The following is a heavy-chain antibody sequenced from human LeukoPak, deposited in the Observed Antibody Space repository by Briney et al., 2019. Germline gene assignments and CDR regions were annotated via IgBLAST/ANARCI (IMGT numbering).Heavy chain of an antibody. D-gene: IGHD3/OR15-3a*01. V-gene: IGHV3-7*01. J-gene: IGHJ4*02. CDR2: IKQDGSVK. CDR3: AKGSEYYDFWTYYLADY. CDR1: GFIFGNYW. Sequence: GGSLRLSCAASGFIFGNYWMTWVRQAPGKGLEWVANIKQDGSVKNYVDAVKGRLTISRDDARNRLYLQMNSLRAEDTALYYCAKGSEYYDFWTYYLADYWGQGTLVTVSS.